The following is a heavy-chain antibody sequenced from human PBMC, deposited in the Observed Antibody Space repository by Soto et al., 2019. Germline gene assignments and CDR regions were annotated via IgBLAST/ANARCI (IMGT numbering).Heavy chain of an antibody. CDR1: GFTFSSYA. D-gene: IGHD6-13*01. V-gene: IGHV3-23*01. Sequence: GGSLRLSCAASGFTFSSYAMSWVRQAPGKGLEWVSAISGSGGSTYYADSVKGRFTISRDNSKNTLYLQMNSLRAEDTAVYYCAKVVIPLAGWGYYYGMDVWGQGTTVTVSS. CDR2: ISGSGGST. CDR3: AKVVIPLAGWGYYYGMDV. J-gene: IGHJ6*02.